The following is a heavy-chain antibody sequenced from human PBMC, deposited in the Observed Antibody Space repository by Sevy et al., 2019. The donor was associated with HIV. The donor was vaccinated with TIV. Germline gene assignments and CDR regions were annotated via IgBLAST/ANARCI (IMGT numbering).Heavy chain of an antibody. J-gene: IGHJ4*02. CDR3: ARGPMIGYFDY. D-gene: IGHD3-22*01. CDR1: GGSFSSYY. CDR2: INHSGST. V-gene: IGHV4-34*01. Sequence: SETLSLTCAVYGGSFSSYYWSWIRQPPGKGLEWIGEINHSGSTNYNPSLKSRVTISVDTSKNQFSLKLSSVTAADTAVYYCARGPMIGYFDYWGQGTLVTVSS.